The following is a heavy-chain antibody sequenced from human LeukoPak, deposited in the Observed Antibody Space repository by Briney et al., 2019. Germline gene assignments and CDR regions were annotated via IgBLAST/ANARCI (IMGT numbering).Heavy chain of an antibody. CDR2: IYYSGST. J-gene: IGHJ5*02. Sequence: PTETLSLTCTVSGGSISSSSYYWGWIRQPPGKGLELIGSIYYSGSTYYNPSLKSRVTISVDTSKNQFSLKLGSVTAADTAVYYCARRSRGSSSLWFDPWGQGTLVTVSS. V-gene: IGHV4-39*01. CDR3: ARRSRGSSSLWFDP. CDR1: GGSISSSSYY. D-gene: IGHD6-6*01.